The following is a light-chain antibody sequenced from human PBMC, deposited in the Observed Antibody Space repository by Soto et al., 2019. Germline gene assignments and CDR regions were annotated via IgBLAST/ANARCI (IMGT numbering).Light chain of an antibody. J-gene: IGLJ2*01. CDR2: DVT. CDR1: TSDVGNYNY. Sequence: QSALTQPRSVSGSPGQSVTLSCSGTTSDVGNYNYVSWYQQHPGKAPKLIIYDVTKRPSGVPDRFSGSKSGNTASLIISGLQTEDEAHYYCCSSASSYTSVVFGGGTKVTVL. V-gene: IGLV2-11*01. CDR3: CSSASSYTSVV.